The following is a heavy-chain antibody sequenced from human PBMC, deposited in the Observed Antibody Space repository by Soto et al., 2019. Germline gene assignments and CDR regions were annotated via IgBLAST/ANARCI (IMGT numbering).Heavy chain of an antibody. Sequence: SLRLSCAASGFTFSSYAMSWVRQAPGKALEWVSAISGSGGSTYYADSVKGRFTISRDNSKNTLYLQMNSLRAEDTAVYYCAKPNLVLLWFGELPERGPRAFDIWGQGTMVTVSS. D-gene: IGHD3-10*01. CDR2: ISGSGGST. V-gene: IGHV3-23*01. J-gene: IGHJ3*02. CDR1: GFTFSSYA. CDR3: AKPNLVLLWFGELPERGPRAFDI.